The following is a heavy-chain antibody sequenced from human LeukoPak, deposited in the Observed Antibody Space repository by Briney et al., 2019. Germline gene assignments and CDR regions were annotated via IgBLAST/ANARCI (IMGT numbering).Heavy chain of an antibody. V-gene: IGHV1-2*02. Sequence: GASVKVSCKASGYTFTGYYMHWVRQAPGQGLECMGWINPNSGGTNYAQKFQGRVTMTRDTSISTAYMELSRLTSDDTAVYYCARDAIVRDYSNSDYWGQGTLATVSS. CDR3: ARDAIVRDYSNSDY. CDR2: INPNSGGT. D-gene: IGHD4-11*01. CDR1: GYTFTGYY. J-gene: IGHJ4*02.